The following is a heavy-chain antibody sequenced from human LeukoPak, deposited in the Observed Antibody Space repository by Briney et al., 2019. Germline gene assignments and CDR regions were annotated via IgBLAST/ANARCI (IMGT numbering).Heavy chain of an antibody. J-gene: IGHJ4*02. CDR1: GGTFSSYA. V-gene: IGHV1-69*13. CDR3: AGLSGSYLYSDY. CDR2: VIPIFGTA. D-gene: IGHD1-26*01. Sequence: SVKVSCKASGGTFSSYAISWVRQAPGQGLEWMGGVIPIFGTANYAQKFQGRVTITADESTSTAYMELSSLRSEDTAVYYCAGLSGSYLYSDYWGQGTLVTVSS.